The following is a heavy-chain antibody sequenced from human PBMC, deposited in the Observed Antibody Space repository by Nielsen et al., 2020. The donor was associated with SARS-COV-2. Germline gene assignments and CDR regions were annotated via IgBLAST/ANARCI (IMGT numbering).Heavy chain of an antibody. J-gene: IGHJ4*02. V-gene: IGHV3-7*03. CDR1: GFTFSSYG. CDR2: IRPDGTGA. Sequence: GGSLRLSCAASGFTFSSYGIHWVRQAPGKGLEWLSNIRPDGTGANYVDSVKGRFTISRDNAKNLLYLQMGSLRADDTAVYFCKSEGNWGQGTLVTVSS. CDR3: KSEGN.